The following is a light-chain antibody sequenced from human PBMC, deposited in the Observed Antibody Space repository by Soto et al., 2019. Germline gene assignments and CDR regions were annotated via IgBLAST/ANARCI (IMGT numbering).Light chain of an antibody. CDR2: AAS. J-gene: IGKJ3*01. CDR1: QGISNY. V-gene: IGKV1-27*01. CDR3: QKYSSAPFT. Sequence: DIQMTQSPSSLSASVGDRVTITCRASQGISNYVAWYQQKPGTAPKVLISAASTLQSGIPSRFSGSGFGTGFTLNISSLQPEDFATYYCQKYSSAPFTFGAGTKVEIK.